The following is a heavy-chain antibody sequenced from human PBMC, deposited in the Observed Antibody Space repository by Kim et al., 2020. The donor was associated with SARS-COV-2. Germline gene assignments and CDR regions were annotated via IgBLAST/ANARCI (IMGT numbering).Heavy chain of an antibody. J-gene: IGHJ6*03. CDR1: GGSISSYY. V-gene: IGHV4-59*01. CDR3: ARDRFGYSPRYYMDV. D-gene: IGHD5-18*01. Sequence: SETLSLTCTVSGGSISSYYWSWIRQPPGKGLEWIGYIYYSGSTNYNPSLKSRVTISVDTSKNQFSLKLSSVTAADTAVYYCARDRFGYSPRYYMDVWGKG. CDR2: IYYSGST.